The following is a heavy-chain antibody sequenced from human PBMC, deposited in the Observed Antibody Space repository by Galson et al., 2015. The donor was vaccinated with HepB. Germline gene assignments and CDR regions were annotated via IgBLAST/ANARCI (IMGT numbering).Heavy chain of an antibody. CDR1: GYTFTSYY. CDR3: ARAGSDYGDYYYYYGMDV. D-gene: IGHD4-17*01. J-gene: IGHJ6*02. V-gene: IGHV1-46*01. Sequence: SVKVSCKASGYTFTSYYMHWVRQAPGQGLEWMGIINPSGGSTSYAQKFQGRVTMTRDTSTSTVYMELSSLRSEDTAVYYCARAGSDYGDYYYYYGMDVWGQGTTVTVSS. CDR2: INPSGGST.